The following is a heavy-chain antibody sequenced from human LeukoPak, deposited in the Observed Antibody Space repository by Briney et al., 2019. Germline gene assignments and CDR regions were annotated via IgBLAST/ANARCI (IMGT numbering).Heavy chain of an antibody. V-gene: IGHV4-38-2*01. D-gene: IGHD3-10*01. J-gene: IGHJ4*02. CDR1: GYSISSGYY. CDR2: IYHSGST. Sequence: SETLSLTCAVSGYSISSGYYWGWIRQPPGKGVEWIGSIYHSGSTYYNPSLKSRVTISVDTSKNQFSLKLSSVTAADTAVYYCARHASGYYGSGSSPPFDYWGQGTLVTVSS. CDR3: ARHASGYYGSGSSPPFDY.